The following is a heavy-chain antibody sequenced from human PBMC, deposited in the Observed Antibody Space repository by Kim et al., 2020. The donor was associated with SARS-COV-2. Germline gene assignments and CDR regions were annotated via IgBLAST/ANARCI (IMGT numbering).Heavy chain of an antibody. Sequence: AKKFQGRVTMTRDTSTSTVYMELSSLRSKDTAVYYCARDTFGERYYYGMDVWGQGTTVTVSS. CDR3: ARDTFGERYYYGMDV. V-gene: IGHV1-46*01. J-gene: IGHJ6*02. D-gene: IGHD3-10*01.